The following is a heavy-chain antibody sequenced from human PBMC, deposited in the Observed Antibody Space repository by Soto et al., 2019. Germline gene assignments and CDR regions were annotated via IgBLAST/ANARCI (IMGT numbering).Heavy chain of an antibody. J-gene: IGHJ6*03. CDR2: SIPIQGRA. CDR3: AKSLVFVDHAYMDV. D-gene: IGHD3-3*01. CDR1: GGSFISYI. Sequence: QVQLVQSGAEVRKPGSSVKVSCEASGGSFISYIFTWVRQAPGQGLEWMGRSIPIQGRADYALKFQDRVTITVDRSTQTVYMELRSLRPEDTFLYYCAKSLVFVDHAYMDVWGKGTTVTVSS. V-gene: IGHV1-69*02.